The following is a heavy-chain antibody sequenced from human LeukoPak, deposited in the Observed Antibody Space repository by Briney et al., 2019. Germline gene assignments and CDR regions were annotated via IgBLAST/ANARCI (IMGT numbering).Heavy chain of an antibody. CDR1: GGSISSYY. CDR3: AREQYYYDSSGYWLDAFDI. V-gene: IGHV4-59*01. CDR2: IYYSGST. D-gene: IGHD3-22*01. J-gene: IGHJ3*02. Sequence: KPSETLSLTCTVSGGSISSYYWSWIRQPPGKGLEWIGYIYYSGSTNYNPSLKSRVTISVDTSKNQFSLKLSSVTAADTAVYYCAREQYYYDSSGYWLDAFDIWGQGTMVTVSS.